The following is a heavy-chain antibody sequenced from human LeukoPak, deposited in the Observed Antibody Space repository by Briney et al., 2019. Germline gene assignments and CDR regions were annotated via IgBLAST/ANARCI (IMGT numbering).Heavy chain of an antibody. CDR1: GGSISTYY. J-gene: IGHJ6*04. V-gene: IGHV4-4*07. CDR3: ARDRLGFRVDV. D-gene: IGHD3-10*01. CDR2: INSNGNT. Sequence: SETLSLICTVSGGSISTYYWSWIRQPAGKGPEWIGRINSNGNTNYNPSLKSRVSMSVDTSKNHFSLNVSSVTAADTAVYYCARDRLGFRVDVWGEGTTVTVSS.